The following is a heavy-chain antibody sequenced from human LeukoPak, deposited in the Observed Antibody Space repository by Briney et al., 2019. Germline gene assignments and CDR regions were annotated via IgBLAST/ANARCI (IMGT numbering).Heavy chain of an antibody. J-gene: IGHJ5*02. V-gene: IGHV3-23*01. Sequence: PGGSLRLSCVASGFTFSSYAMSWVRQAPGKGLEWVSAISGSGGSTYYADSVKGRFTISRDNAKNTLYLQMNSLRAEDTAVYYCATQSSGCPYHWGQGTLVTVSS. CDR2: ISGSGGST. CDR3: ATQSSGCPYH. D-gene: IGHD6-19*01. CDR1: GFTFSSYA.